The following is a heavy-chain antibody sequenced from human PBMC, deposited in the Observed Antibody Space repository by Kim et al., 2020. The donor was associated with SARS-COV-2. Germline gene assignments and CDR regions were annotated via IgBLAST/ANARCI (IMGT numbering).Heavy chain of an antibody. Sequence: YNPSLKGRVTTSEDPSKRQFSLRLTSLAPADTAVYYCAKSYSTAWFSLDFWGPGILVTVSS. J-gene: IGHJ4*02. CDR3: AKSYSTAWFSLDF. D-gene: IGHD1-26*01. V-gene: IGHV4-59*01.